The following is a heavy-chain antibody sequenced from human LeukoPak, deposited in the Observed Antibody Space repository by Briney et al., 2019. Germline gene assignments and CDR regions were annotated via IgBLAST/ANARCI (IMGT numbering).Heavy chain of an antibody. CDR1: GFTFSSYW. Sequence: GGSLRLSCAASGFTFSSYWMSWVRKAPGKGLEWVANIKQDGSEKYYVDSVKGRFTISRDNAKNSLYLQMNSLRAEDTAVYYCARGVSGWYGDAFDIWGQGTMVTVSS. V-gene: IGHV3-7*01. CDR3: ARGVSGWYGDAFDI. CDR2: IKQDGSEK. J-gene: IGHJ3*02. D-gene: IGHD6-19*01.